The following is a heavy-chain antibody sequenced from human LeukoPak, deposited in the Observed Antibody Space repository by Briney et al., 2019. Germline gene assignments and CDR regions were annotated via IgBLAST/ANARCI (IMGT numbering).Heavy chain of an antibody. V-gene: IGHV4-34*01. CDR3: ARARRDSGYYKVDY. CDR1: GGSLSGSY. D-gene: IGHD3-3*01. Sequence: SETLSLTCAVYGGSLSGSYWSWIRQPPGKGLEWIGEINHSGSANYNPSLKSRVTLSIDKSKNQFSLNLNSVTAADTAVYYCARARRDSGYYKVDYWGQGTLVTVTS. CDR2: INHSGSA. J-gene: IGHJ4*02.